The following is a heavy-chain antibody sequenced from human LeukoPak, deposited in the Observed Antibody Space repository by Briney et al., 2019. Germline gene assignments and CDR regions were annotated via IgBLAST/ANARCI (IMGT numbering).Heavy chain of an antibody. CDR3: ARVTSGVDY. D-gene: IGHD5-12*01. CDR2: VSDSGST. V-gene: IGHV4-59*12. J-gene: IGHJ4*02. Sequence: PSETLSLTCTVSGGSMSSYYWSWIRQPPGKGLEWIGYVSDSGSTNSNPSLKSRVTISLDTSKNQFSPKLSAVTAADTAVYYCARVTSGVDYWGQGTLVTVSS. CDR1: GGSMSSYY.